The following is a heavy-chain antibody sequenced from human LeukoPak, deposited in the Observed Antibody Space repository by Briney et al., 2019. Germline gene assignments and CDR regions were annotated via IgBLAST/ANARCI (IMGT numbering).Heavy chain of an antibody. D-gene: IGHD6-19*01. CDR2: ISYDGSNK. V-gene: IGHV3-30-3*01. CDR3: ARGIAVAGSVLGDYFDY. J-gene: IGHJ4*02. CDR1: GFTFSSYA. Sequence: GRSLTLSCAASGFTFSSYAMHWVRQAPGKGLEWVAVISYDGSNKYYADSVKGRFTISRDNSKNTLYLQMNSLRAEDTAVYYCARGIAVAGSVLGDYFDYWGQGTLVTVSS.